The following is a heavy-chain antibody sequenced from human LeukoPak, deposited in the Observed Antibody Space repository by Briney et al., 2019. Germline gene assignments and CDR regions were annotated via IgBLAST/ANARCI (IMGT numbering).Heavy chain of an antibody. Sequence: PGGSLRLSCAASGFTFSSYGMHWVRQAPGKGLEWVAVISYDGSNKYYADSVKGRFTISRDNSKNTLYLQMNSLRAEDTAVYYCARVGAYYDSSGRLDYWGQGTLVTVSS. J-gene: IGHJ4*02. D-gene: IGHD3-22*01. CDR1: GFTFSSYG. CDR3: ARVGAYYDSSGRLDY. V-gene: IGHV3-30*03. CDR2: ISYDGSNK.